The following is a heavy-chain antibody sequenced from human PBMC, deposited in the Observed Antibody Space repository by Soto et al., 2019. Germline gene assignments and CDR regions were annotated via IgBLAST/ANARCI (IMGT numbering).Heavy chain of an antibody. V-gene: IGHV1-18*04. CDR3: ARDWGYDRYYYYGVDV. CDR1: GYTFTSYG. CDR2: ISAYNGNT. J-gene: IGHJ6*02. D-gene: IGHD5-12*01. Sequence: ASVKVSCKASGYTFTSYGISWVRQAPGQGLEWMGWISAYNGNTNYAQKLQGRVTMTTDTSTSTAYMELRSLRSDDTAVYYCARDWGYDRYYYYGVDVWGQGTTVTVSS.